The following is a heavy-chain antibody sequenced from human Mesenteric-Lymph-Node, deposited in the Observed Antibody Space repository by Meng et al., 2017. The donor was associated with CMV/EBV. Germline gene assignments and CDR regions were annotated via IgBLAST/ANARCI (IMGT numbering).Heavy chain of an antibody. J-gene: IGHJ5*02. CDR3: ARSPISSSPNWLFDP. CDR2: ISWNSGSI. CDR1: GFTFDDYA. Sequence: SLKISCAASGFTFDDYAMHWVRQAPGKGLEWVSGISWNSGSIGYADSVKGRFTISRDNAKNSLYLQMNSLRVDDTALYYCARSPISSSPNWLFDPWGQGTLVTVSS. V-gene: IGHV3-9*01. D-gene: IGHD3-9*01.